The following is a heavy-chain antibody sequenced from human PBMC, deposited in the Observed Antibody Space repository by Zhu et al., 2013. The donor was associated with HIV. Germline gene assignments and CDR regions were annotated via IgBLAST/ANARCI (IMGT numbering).Heavy chain of an antibody. Sequence: QAQLVQSGTEVKKPGASVKVSCKASGYTFTNYFIHWVRQAPGQGPESMGWINPRNGDTKYAPNFQGRLTLTRDTSISTIYMVLNSLTSEDTAVYYCARDHTISYAYDVWGQGTRVSVSS. CDR3: ARDHTISYAYDV. CDR2: INPRNGDT. V-gene: IGHV1-2*07. CDR1: GYTFTNYF. J-gene: IGHJ3*01.